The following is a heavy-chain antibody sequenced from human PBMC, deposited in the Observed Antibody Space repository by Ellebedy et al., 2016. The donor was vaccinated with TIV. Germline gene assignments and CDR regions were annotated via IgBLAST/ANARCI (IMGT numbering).Heavy chain of an antibody. CDR3: ARNPSGSHYG. D-gene: IGHD1-26*01. J-gene: IGHJ4*02. CDR1: GFVFSNHA. CDR2: VSGSGGET. Sequence: PGGSLRLSCAASGFVFSNHAMTWVRQAPGKGLEWVSGVSGSGGETFYADSVKGRFTISRDNSKNTLYLQMNSLRAEDTAVYYCARNPSGSHYGWGRGTLVTVSS. V-gene: IGHV3-23*01.